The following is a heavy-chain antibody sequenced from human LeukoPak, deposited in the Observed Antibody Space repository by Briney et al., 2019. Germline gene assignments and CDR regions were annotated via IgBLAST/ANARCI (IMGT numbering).Heavy chain of an antibody. CDR2: INPNSGGT. V-gene: IGHV1-2*02. Sequence: ASVKVSCKASGHTFSGYYMHWVRQAPGQGLEWMGWINPNSGGTNYAQKFQGRVTMTRDTSISTAYMEMRRLRSDDTAVYYCARLGYSSGSDYWGQGTLVTVSS. CDR1: GHTFSGYY. CDR3: ARLGYSSGSDY. J-gene: IGHJ4*02. D-gene: IGHD6-19*01.